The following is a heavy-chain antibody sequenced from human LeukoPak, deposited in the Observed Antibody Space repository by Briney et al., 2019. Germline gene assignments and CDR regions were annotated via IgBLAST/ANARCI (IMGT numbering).Heavy chain of an antibody. D-gene: IGHD2-15*01. CDR3: ATGGRSGVAFES. CDR2: IYSGGSI. CDR1: GFIASSNY. V-gene: IGHV3-53*01. Sequence: GGSLRLSCTASGFIASSNYMSWVRQAPGKGLEWVSLIYSGGSIYYADSVMGRSTISRDKSNNTLYLQMNSLRAEDTAVYYCATGGRSGVAFESWGQGTLVTVSS. J-gene: IGHJ4*02.